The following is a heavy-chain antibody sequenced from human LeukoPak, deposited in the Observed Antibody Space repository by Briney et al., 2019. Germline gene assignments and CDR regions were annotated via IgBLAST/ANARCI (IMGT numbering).Heavy chain of an antibody. V-gene: IGHV3-9*01. J-gene: IGHJ5*02. CDR2: ISWNSGSI. D-gene: IGHD5-18*01. CDR1: GFTFDDYA. CDR3: AKPGHTAMVSPSWFDP. Sequence: GGSLRLSCAAPGFTFDDYAMHWVRQAPGKGLERVSGISWNSGSIVYADSVKGRFTISRDNAKNSMYLQMNSLRAEDTALYYCAKPGHTAMVSPSWFDPWGQGTLVTVSS.